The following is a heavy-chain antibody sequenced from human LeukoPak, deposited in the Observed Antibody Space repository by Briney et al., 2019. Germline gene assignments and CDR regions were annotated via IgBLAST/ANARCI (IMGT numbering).Heavy chain of an antibody. Sequence: SQTLSLTCSVSGGSISSGGYYWSWIRHHPGKGLEWIVYIYYIGTTYYNPSLKSRVTISVDTSNNRFSLNLSSVTAADTAVYYCARCYYDPSGYFDYWGPGALVTVSS. CDR3: ARCYYDPSGYFDY. J-gene: IGHJ4*02. D-gene: IGHD3-22*01. CDR1: GGSISSGGYY. V-gene: IGHV4-31*03. CDR2: IYYIGTT.